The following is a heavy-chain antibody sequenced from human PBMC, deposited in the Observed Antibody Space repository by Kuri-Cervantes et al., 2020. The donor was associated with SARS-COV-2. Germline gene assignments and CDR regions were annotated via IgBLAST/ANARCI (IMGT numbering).Heavy chain of an antibody. Sequence: GGFMRPSFVASGFTLSSYAMHCVRQTPGKGLEWVAVISYDGSNKYYADSVKGRFTISRDNSKHTLYLQMNSLKAEATAVYYCARGWDAFDIWGQGTMVTVSS. V-gene: IGHV3-30-3*01. CDR1: GFTLSSYA. J-gene: IGHJ3*02. CDR3: ARGWDAFDI. D-gene: IGHD5-24*01. CDR2: ISYDGSNK.